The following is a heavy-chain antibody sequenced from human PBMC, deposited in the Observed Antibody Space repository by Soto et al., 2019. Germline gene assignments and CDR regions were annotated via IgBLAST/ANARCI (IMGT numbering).Heavy chain of an antibody. J-gene: IGHJ4*02. CDR2: IYPTDSDT. Sequence: GAEVKKPGESLKISCKGSGYSFNSYWIGWVRQVPGKGLEWVGIIYPTDSDTTYSPSFQGQVTISVDKSITTAYLQWSSLNTSDTAIYYCARWQDYSDSSGYYADYWGQGTLVTVSS. CDR3: ARWQDYSDSSGYYADY. CDR1: GYSFNSYW. V-gene: IGHV5-51*01. D-gene: IGHD3-22*01.